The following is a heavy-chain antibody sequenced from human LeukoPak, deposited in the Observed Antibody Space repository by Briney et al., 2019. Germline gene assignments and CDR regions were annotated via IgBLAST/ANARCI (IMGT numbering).Heavy chain of an antibody. J-gene: IGHJ4*02. CDR3: ASGRSSSWYEGNFDY. CDR2: IYYSGST. V-gene: IGHV4-59*08. Sequence: SETLSLTCSVSGGSISSYSWSWIRQPPGKGLEWIGYIYYSGSTNYNPSLKSRVTISVDKSKNQFSLKLSSVTAADTAVYYRASGRSSSWYEGNFDYWGQGTLVTVSS. CDR1: GGSISSYS. D-gene: IGHD6-13*01.